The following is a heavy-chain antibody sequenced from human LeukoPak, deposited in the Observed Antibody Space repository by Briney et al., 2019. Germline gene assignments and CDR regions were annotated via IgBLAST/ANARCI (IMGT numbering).Heavy chain of an antibody. CDR1: GNTFTSYH. Sequence: GASVKVSCKASGNTFTSYHMHWVRQAPGQGLEWMGWINPNSGGTNYAQKFQGRVTMTRDTSISTAYMELSRLRSDDTAVYYCAREEDCSSTSCYLAGGDWGQGTLVTVSS. CDR2: INPNSGGT. D-gene: IGHD2-2*01. V-gene: IGHV1-2*02. CDR3: AREEDCSSTSCYLAGGD. J-gene: IGHJ4*02.